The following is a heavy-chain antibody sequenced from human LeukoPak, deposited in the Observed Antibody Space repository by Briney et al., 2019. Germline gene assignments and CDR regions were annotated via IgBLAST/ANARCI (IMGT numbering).Heavy chain of an antibody. D-gene: IGHD5-18*01. CDR3: ARVDRAMAAETDAFDI. CDR1: GGSISSSSYY. CDR2: IYYSGST. Sequence: SETLSLNCTVSGGSISSSSYYWGWIRQPPGKGLEWIGSIYYSGSTYYNPSLKSQVTISVDTSKNQFSLKLSSVTAADTAVYYWARVDRAMAAETDAFDIWGQGTMVTVSS. V-gene: IGHV4-39*07. J-gene: IGHJ3*02.